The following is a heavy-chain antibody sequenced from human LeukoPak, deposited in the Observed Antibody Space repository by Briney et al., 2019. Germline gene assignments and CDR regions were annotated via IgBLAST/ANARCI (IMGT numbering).Heavy chain of an antibody. V-gene: IGHV3-21*01. Sequence: GGSLRLSCAASGFTFSSYSMNWVRQAPGKGLEWVSSISSSSSYIYYADSVKGRFTISRDNAKNSLYLQMNSLRAEDTAVCYCAKVGATRGDDAFDIWGQGTMVTVSS. D-gene: IGHD1-26*01. J-gene: IGHJ3*02. CDR3: AKVGATRGDDAFDI. CDR2: ISSSSSYI. CDR1: GFTFSSYS.